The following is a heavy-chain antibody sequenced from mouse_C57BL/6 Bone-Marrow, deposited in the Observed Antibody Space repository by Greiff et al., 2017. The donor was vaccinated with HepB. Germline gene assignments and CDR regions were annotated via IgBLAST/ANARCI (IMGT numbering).Heavy chain of an antibody. CDR3: ATVTTVPYYFDY. J-gene: IGHJ2*01. CDR2: ISSGGSYT. Sequence: VQLKESGGDLVKPGGSLKLSCAASGFTFSSYGMSWVRQTPDKRLEWVATISSGGSYTYYPDSVKGRFTISRDNAKNTLYLQMSSLKSEDTAMYYCATVTTVPYYFDYWGQGTTLTVSS. D-gene: IGHD1-1*01. V-gene: IGHV5-6*01. CDR1: GFTFSSYG.